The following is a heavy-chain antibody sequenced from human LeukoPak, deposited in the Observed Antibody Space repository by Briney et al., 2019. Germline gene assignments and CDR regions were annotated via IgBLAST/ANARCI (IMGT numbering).Heavy chain of an antibody. V-gene: IGHV1-46*01. D-gene: IGHD3-22*01. CDR1: GYTFTSYY. Sequence: PGASVKVSCKASGYTFTSYYMHWVRQAPGQGLEWMGIINPSGGSTSYAQKFQGRVTMTRDTSTSTVYMELSSLRSEDTAVYYCARDSPYYYDSSGYYGAIRYWGQGTLVTVSS. CDR2: INPSGGST. J-gene: IGHJ4*02. CDR3: ARDSPYYYDSSGYYGAIRY.